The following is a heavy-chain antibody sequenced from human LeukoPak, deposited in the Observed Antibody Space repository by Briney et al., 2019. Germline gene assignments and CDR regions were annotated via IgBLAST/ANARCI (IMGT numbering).Heavy chain of an antibody. CDR1: GFTFSSYS. CDR3: ERFDDEGYSSPTAYYGMDV. D-gene: IGHD6-13*01. CDR2: ISSSSSYI. Sequence: NPGGSLRLSCAASGFTFSSYSMNWVRQAPGKGLEWVSSISSSSSYIYYADSVKGRLTISRDNAKNSLYLQINSLRAEDTAVYYFERFDDEGYSSPTAYYGMDVWGQGTTVTVSS. V-gene: IGHV3-21*01. J-gene: IGHJ6*02.